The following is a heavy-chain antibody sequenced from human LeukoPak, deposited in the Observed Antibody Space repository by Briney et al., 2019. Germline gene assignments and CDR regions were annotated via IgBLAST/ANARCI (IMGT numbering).Heavy chain of an antibody. Sequence: ASVNVSCKASGGTFSSYAISWVRQAPGQGLEWMGGIIPIFGTANYAQKFQGRVTITADESTSTAYMELSSLRSEDTAVYYCARVTTIAARRYGSYYGMDVWGQGTTVTVSS. J-gene: IGHJ6*02. CDR3: ARVTTIAARRYGSYYGMDV. CDR1: GGTFSSYA. CDR2: IIPIFGTA. V-gene: IGHV1-69*13. D-gene: IGHD6-6*01.